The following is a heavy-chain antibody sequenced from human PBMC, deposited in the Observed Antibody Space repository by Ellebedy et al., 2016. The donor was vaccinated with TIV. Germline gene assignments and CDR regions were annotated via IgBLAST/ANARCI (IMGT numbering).Heavy chain of an antibody. Sequence: SETLSLXCSVSGGSVNSDSHYWSWIRQPPGKGLEWIANINYSGSTKYNPSLKSRVTISADTSKNQFSLELSSVTAADTAVYFCANSLGVSTGLDYWGQGILVTVSS. V-gene: IGHV4-61*01. D-gene: IGHD5/OR15-5a*01. CDR2: INYSGST. CDR1: GGSVNSDSHY. J-gene: IGHJ4*02. CDR3: ANSLGVSTGLDY.